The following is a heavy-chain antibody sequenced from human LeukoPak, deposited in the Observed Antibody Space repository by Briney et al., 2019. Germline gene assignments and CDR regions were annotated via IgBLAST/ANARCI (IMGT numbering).Heavy chain of an antibody. Sequence: GGSLRLSCAASGFTFSSYGMHWVRQAPGKGLEWVAVIWYDGSNKYYADSVKGRFTISRDNSKNTLYLQMNSLKTEDTAVYYCTRVRYYDSSGYSDLGYWGQGTLVTVSS. D-gene: IGHD3-22*01. CDR2: IWYDGSNK. CDR3: TRVRYYDSSGYSDLGY. J-gene: IGHJ4*02. V-gene: IGHV3-33*01. CDR1: GFTFSSYG.